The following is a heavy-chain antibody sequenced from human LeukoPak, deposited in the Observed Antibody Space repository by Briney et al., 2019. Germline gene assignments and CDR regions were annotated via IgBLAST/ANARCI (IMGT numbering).Heavy chain of an antibody. Sequence: SVQVSFHASGDPFTTYTFNWGRPAPGQGPEWMGRIIPIFGTPNYSLQYQGRVTIAADRSTSTVYLQLTSLEFDDTAVYYCARMSDTSMGFDIWGQGTMVTVSS. V-gene: IGHV1-69*08. CDR2: IIPIFGTP. CDR1: GDPFTTYT. CDR3: ARMSDTSMGFDI. J-gene: IGHJ3*02. D-gene: IGHD5-18*01.